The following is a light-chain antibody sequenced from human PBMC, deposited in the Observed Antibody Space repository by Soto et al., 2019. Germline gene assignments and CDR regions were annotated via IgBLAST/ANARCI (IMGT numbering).Light chain of an antibody. Sequence: DIQMTQSPASLSASVGDRVTVTCRASQNIGTYFNWYQQQPGKAPKLLIYAASTLQSGVPSRFSGRRSGTDFTLTISSLQPEDFATYYCQQSSGIPYTFGQETKAGIK. J-gene: IGKJ2*01. V-gene: IGKV1-39*01. CDR1: QNIGTY. CDR3: QQSSGIPYT. CDR2: AAS.